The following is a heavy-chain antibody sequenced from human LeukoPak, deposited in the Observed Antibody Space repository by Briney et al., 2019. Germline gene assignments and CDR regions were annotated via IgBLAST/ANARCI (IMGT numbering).Heavy chain of an antibody. V-gene: IGHV3-30*02. Sequence: GTLRLSCAASGFTFSSYGMHWVRQAPGKGLEWVAFIRYDGSNKYYADSVKGRFTISRDNSKNTLYLQMNSLRAEDTAVYYCAKDLVDTAMVLGLLGYWGQGTLVTVSS. CDR3: AKDLVDTAMVLGLLGY. CDR2: IRYDGSNK. J-gene: IGHJ4*02. CDR1: GFTFSSYG. D-gene: IGHD5-18*01.